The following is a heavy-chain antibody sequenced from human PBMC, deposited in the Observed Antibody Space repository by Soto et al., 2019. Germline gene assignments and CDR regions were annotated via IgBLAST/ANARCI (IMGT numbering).Heavy chain of an antibody. Sequence: PSETLSLTCTVSGGSISSYYWSWIRQPPGKGLEWIGYIYYSGRANYNPSLKSRVTISVDTSKNQFSLKLSSVTAADTAVYYCAAGGGLPRYYWGQGTLVTVSS. CDR2: IYYSGRA. V-gene: IGHV4-59*01. CDR1: GGSISSYY. D-gene: IGHD5-12*01. J-gene: IGHJ4*02. CDR3: AAGGGLPRYY.